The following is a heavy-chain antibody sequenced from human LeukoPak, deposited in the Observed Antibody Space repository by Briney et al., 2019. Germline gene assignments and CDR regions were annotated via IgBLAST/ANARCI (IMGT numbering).Heavy chain of an antibody. CDR3: AKATPSYTAMVEYYFDY. J-gene: IGHJ4*02. CDR1: GFTFSSYA. V-gene: IGHV3-23*01. CDR2: ISGSGGST. D-gene: IGHD5-18*01. Sequence: PGGSLRLSCAASGFTFSSYAMSWVRQAPGKGLEWVSAISGSGGSTYYADSVKGRFTIPRDNSKNTLYLQMNSLRAEDTAVYYCAKATPSYTAMVEYYFDYWGQGTLVTVSS.